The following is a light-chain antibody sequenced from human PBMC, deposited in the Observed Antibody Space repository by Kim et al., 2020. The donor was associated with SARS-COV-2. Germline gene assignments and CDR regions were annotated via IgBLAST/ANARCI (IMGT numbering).Light chain of an antibody. V-gene: IGLV2-23*02. J-gene: IGLJ2*01. CDR3: CSYAGSRTLI. CDR2: DVT. CDR1: SGDVGAYTL. Sequence: QSALTQPASVSGSPGQSITISCTGTSGDVGAYTLVSWYQQRPGKTPKLILYDVTKRPSGVSGRFSGSKSGNTASLTISGLQAEDEADYYCCSYAGSRTLIFGGGTQLTVL.